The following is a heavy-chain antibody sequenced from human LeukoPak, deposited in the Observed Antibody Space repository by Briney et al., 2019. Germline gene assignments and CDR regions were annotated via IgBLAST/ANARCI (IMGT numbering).Heavy chain of an antibody. J-gene: IGHJ6*03. CDR1: GYSFTSYY. V-gene: IGHV1-46*01. CDR2: INPSGSSA. Sequence: GASVKVSCRASGYSFTSYYMHWVRQAPGQGLEWMGFINPSGSSAAYAQKFQGRLTMTRDMFTSTDYMELTSLTSDDTAVYYCARGRVYMDVWGKGTTVTISS. CDR3: ARGRVYMDV.